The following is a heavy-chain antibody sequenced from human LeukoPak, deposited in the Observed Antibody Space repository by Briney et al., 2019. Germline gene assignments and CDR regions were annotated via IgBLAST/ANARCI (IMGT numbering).Heavy chain of an antibody. Sequence: TGGSLRISCAASGFTFSSYAMHWARQAPGKGLEWVVVLSYDGSNKYYADSVKGRFTISRDNSKNTLYLQMNSLRAEDTAVYYCARDRYYYDSSGYYDFDYWGQGTLVTVSS. D-gene: IGHD3-22*01. V-gene: IGHV3-30-3*01. J-gene: IGHJ4*02. CDR1: GFTFSSYA. CDR2: LSYDGSNK. CDR3: ARDRYYYDSSGYYDFDY.